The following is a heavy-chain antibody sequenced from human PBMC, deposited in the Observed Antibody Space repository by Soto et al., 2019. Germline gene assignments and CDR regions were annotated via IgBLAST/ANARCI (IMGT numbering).Heavy chain of an antibody. CDR1: GYTFTSYD. CDR2: MNPNSGNT. J-gene: IGHJ6*02. V-gene: IGHV1-8*01. D-gene: IGHD3-22*01. CDR3: ARLMYYYDSSGYYQAHYYYGMDV. Sequence: QVQLVQSGAEVKKPGASVKVSCKASGYTFTSYDINWVRQATGQGLEWMGWMNPNSGNTGYAQKFQGRVTMTRNTCISTAYMELSRLRSEDTAVYYCARLMYYYDSSGYYQAHYYYGMDVWGQGTTVTVSS.